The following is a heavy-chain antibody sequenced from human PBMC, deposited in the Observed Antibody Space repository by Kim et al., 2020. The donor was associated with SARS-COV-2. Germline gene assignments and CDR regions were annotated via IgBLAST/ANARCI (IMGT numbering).Heavy chain of an antibody. Sequence: ASVKVSCKASGYTFTGYYMHWVRQAPGQGLEWMGWINPNSGGTNYAQKFQGRVTMTRDTSISTAYMELSRLRSDDTAVYYCAVLGPVPAAIYYYYYMDVWGKGTTVTVSS. CDR1: GYTFTGYY. CDR3: AVLGPVPAAIYYYYYMDV. D-gene: IGHD2-2*01. CDR2: INPNSGGT. J-gene: IGHJ6*03. V-gene: IGHV1-2*02.